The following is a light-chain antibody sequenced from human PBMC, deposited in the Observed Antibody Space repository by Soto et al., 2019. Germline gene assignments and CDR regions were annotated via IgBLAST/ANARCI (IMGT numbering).Light chain of an antibody. V-gene: IGLV2-14*01. Sequence: QSSLTQRACVSGSPGQSLTISCTGTSSDVGGYNYVSWYQQHPGKAPKLMIYDVSNRPSGVSNRFSGSKSGNTASLTISGLQAEDEADYYCSSYTSSSAYVFGTGTKLTVL. CDR1: SSDVGGYNY. CDR3: SSYTSSSAYV. J-gene: IGLJ1*01. CDR2: DVS.